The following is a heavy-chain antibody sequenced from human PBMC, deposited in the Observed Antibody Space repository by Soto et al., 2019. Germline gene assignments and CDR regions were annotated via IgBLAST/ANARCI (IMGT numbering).Heavy chain of an antibody. CDR2: IIPIFGTA. Sequence: QVQLVQSGAEVKKPGSSVKVSCKASGGTFSSYAISWVRQAPGQGLEWMGGIIPIFGTANYAQKFQGRVTITEDKSTSTAYMELSSLRSEDTAVYYCAREANLRFLEWLSNPFYYYYGMDVWGQGTTVTVSS. V-gene: IGHV1-69*06. CDR1: GGTFSSYA. CDR3: AREANLRFLEWLSNPFYYYYGMDV. J-gene: IGHJ6*02. D-gene: IGHD3-3*01.